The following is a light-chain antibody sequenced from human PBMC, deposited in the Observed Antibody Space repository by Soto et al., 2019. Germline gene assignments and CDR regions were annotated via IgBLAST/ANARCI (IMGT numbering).Light chain of an antibody. Sequence: QSVLPQSSSASASLGSSVKLTCTLSSGHSSYIIAWHQQQPGKAPRYLMKLEGSGSYNKGSGVPDRFSGSSSGADRYLTISNLQFEDEADYYCETWDSNTRVCGGGTKLTVL. J-gene: IGLJ2*01. V-gene: IGLV4-60*02. CDR1: SGHSSYI. CDR2: LEGSGSY. CDR3: ETWDSNTRV.